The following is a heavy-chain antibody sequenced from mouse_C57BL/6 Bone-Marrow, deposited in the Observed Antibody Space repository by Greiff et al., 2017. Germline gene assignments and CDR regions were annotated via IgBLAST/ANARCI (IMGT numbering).Heavy chain of an antibody. CDR3: ADGFHWYFDV. D-gene: IGHD2-3*01. CDR2: IYPRSGNT. J-gene: IGHJ1*03. CDR1: GYTFTSYG. Sequence: VQLKESGAELARPGASVKLSCKASGYTFTSYGLSWVKQRTGQGLEWIGEIYPRSGNTYYNEKFKGKATLTADKSSSTAYMELRSLTSEDSAVYFCADGFHWYFDVWGTGTTVTVSS. V-gene: IGHV1-81*01.